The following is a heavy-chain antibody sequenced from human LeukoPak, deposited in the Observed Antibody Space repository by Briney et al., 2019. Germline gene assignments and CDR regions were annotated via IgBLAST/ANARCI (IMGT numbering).Heavy chain of an antibody. J-gene: IGHJ6*03. Sequence: GGSLRLSCAASGFSFTTYRMHWVRQAPGKGLEWVSSISSSGSLIKYADSLRGRFTISRDNAKNSVYLLMNSLTGEDTAVYYCARMPSYSNYAFYFMDVWGKGTTVTVSS. CDR3: ARMPSYSNYAFYFMDV. D-gene: IGHD4-11*01. CDR2: ISSSGSLI. V-gene: IGHV3-21*01. CDR1: GFSFTTYR.